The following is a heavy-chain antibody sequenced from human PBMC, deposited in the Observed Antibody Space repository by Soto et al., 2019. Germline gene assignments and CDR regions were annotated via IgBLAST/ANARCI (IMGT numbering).Heavy chain of an antibody. CDR1: GFTFSSYG. CDR3: AKTRGSYFDY. J-gene: IGHJ4*02. Sequence: GGSLRLSCAASGFTFSSYGMHWVRQAPGKGLEWVAVISYDGSNKYYADSVKGRFTISRDNSKNTLYLQMNSLRAEDTAVYYCAKTRGSYFDYWGQGTLVTVSS. D-gene: IGHD3-10*01. CDR2: ISYDGSNK. V-gene: IGHV3-30*18.